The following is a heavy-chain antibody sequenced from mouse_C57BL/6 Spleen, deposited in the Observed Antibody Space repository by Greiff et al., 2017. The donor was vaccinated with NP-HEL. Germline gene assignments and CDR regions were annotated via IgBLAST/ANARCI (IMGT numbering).Heavy chain of an antibody. J-gene: IGHJ2*01. CDR3: ASLYYGSSFHFDY. D-gene: IGHD1-1*01. Sequence: EVQLQQSGPELVKPGASVKMSCKASGYTFTDYNMHWVKQSHGKSLEWIGYINPNNGGTSYNQKFKGKATLTVNKSSSTAYMELRSLTSEDSAVYYCASLYYGSSFHFDYWGQGTTLTVSS. CDR2: INPNNGGT. CDR1: GYTFTDYN. V-gene: IGHV1-22*01.